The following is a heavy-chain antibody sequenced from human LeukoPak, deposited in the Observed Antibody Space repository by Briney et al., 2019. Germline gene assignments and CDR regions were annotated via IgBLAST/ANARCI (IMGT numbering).Heavy chain of an antibody. CDR2: IYSGGST. D-gene: IGHD3-22*01. V-gene: IGHV3-53*01. CDR1: GFTVSSNY. CDR3: AKVGVITDFDY. J-gene: IGHJ4*02. Sequence: GGSLRLSCAASGFTVSSNYMSWVRQAPGKGLEWVSVIYSGGSTYYADSVKGRFTISRDNSKNTLYLQMNSLRAEDTAVYYCAKVGVITDFDYWGQGTLVTVSS.